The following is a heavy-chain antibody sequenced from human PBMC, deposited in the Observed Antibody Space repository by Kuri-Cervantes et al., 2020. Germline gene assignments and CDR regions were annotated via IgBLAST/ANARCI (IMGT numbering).Heavy chain of an antibody. V-gene: IGHV4-34*01. CDR1: IGSFSSYF. J-gene: IGHJ3*02. CDR3: AREVGSGWRKYAFDI. CDR2: INHRGST. Sequence: SQTLSLTCDVYIGSFSSYFWSWIRQSPGKGLEWIGEINHRGSTNYNPSLMGRVTISGDTSKKQFSLKLSSVTAADTAVYYCAREVGSGWRKYAFDIWGQGTMVTVSS. D-gene: IGHD6-19*01.